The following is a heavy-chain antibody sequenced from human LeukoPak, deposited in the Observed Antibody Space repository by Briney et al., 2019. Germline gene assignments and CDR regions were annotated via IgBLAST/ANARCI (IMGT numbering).Heavy chain of an antibody. Sequence: ASVKVSCKASGYTFTGYYMHWVRQAPGQGLEWMGIINPSGGSTSYAQKFQGRVTMTRDTSTSTVYMELSSLRSEDTAVYFCARDLASSGYYWDWGQGTLVTVSS. CDR1: GYTFTGYY. D-gene: IGHD3-22*01. V-gene: IGHV1-46*01. CDR3: ARDLASSGYYWD. CDR2: INPSGGST. J-gene: IGHJ4*02.